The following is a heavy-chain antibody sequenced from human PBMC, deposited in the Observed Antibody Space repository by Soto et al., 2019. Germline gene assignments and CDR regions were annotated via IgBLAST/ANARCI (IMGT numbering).Heavy chain of an antibody. V-gene: IGHV3-23*01. CDR3: AIASTVSRLLTLDY. CDR2: IRGSGVST. CDR1: GFTFSSYP. Sequence: EVQLLESGGGLVQPGGSLRLSCAASGFTFSSYPMSWVRQAPGKGLEWVSAIRGSGVSTYYADSVKGRFTITRDNSKNTRNLQVNSLRAEDRAVYYCAIASTVSRLLTLDYWGRGTPVTVSS. J-gene: IGHJ4*02. D-gene: IGHD2-15*01.